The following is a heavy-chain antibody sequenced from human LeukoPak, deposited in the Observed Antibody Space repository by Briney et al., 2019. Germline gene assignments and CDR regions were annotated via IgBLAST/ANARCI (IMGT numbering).Heavy chain of an antibody. CDR1: GFTFDDYG. Sequence: PGGSLRLSCAASGFTFDDYGMSWVRQAPGKGLEWVSGINWNGGSTGYVDSVKGRFTISRDNAKKSLYLQMNSLRAEDTALYYCARGRYYGSGSYPSYYYYKDVWGKGTTVTISS. CDR3: ARGRYYGSGSYPSYYYYKDV. D-gene: IGHD3-10*01. V-gene: IGHV3-20*04. CDR2: INWNGGST. J-gene: IGHJ6*03.